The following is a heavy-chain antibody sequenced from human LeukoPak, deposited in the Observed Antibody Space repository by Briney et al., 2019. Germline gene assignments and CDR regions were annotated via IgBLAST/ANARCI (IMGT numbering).Heavy chain of an antibody. CDR3: AKEGVSRHYYYYYMDV. Sequence: GGSLRLSCTASGFTFDDYAMHWVRQAPGKGLEWVSGISWNSGSIGYADSVKGRFTISRDNAKNSLYLQMNSLRAEDMALYYCAKEGVSRHYYYYYMDVWGKGTTVTVSS. D-gene: IGHD2-2*01. J-gene: IGHJ6*03. CDR1: GFTFDDYA. CDR2: ISWNSGSI. V-gene: IGHV3-9*03.